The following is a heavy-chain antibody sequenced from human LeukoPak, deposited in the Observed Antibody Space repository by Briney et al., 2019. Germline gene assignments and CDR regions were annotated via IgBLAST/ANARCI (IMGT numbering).Heavy chain of an antibody. J-gene: IGHJ4*02. D-gene: IGHD6-13*01. CDR3: ARAGIANFDY. CDR2: ISSSSSYI. CDR1: GFTFGSYS. V-gene: IGHV3-21*01. Sequence: GGSLRLSCAASGFTFGSYSMTWVRQAPGKGLEWVSSISSSSSYIYYADSVKGRFTISRDNAKNSLYLQMNSLRAEDTAVYYCARAGIANFDYWGQGTLVTVSS.